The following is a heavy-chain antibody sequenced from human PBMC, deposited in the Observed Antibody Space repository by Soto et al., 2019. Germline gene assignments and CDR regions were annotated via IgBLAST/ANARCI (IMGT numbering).Heavy chain of an antibody. J-gene: IGHJ5*02. Sequence: GGSLRLSCAASGFTFSSYSMNWVRQAPGKGLEWVSSISSSSSYIYYADSVKGRFTISRDNSKNALYLQMNSLRAEDTALYYCAKGRFGLGDPWGQGTLVTVSS. CDR1: GFTFSSYS. CDR2: ISSSSSYI. D-gene: IGHD3-10*01. CDR3: AKGRFGLGDP. V-gene: IGHV3-21*04.